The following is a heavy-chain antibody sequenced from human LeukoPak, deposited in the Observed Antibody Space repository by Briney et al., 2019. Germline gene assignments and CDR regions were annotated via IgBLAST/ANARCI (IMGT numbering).Heavy chain of an antibody. J-gene: IGHJ2*01. CDR2: IGSAGET. CDR1: GFTFSNYD. Sequence: PGGSLRLSCAASGFTFSNYDMHWVRQTTGKGLEWVSGIGSAGETYYRDSVKGRFTISRENAKNSLYLEMSSLRAGDTAVYYCTREGYYFDSTGKRDYYFDLWGRGTLVTVSS. CDR3: TREGYYFDSTGKRDYYFDL. V-gene: IGHV3-13*01. D-gene: IGHD3-22*01.